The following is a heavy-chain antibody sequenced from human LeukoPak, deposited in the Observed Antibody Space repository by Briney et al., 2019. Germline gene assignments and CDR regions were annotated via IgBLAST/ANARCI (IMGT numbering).Heavy chain of an antibody. D-gene: IGHD3-22*01. J-gene: IGHJ4*02. CDR2: INHSGST. CDR3: ARRVSPTYYYDSSGYYRYYFDY. CDR1: GGSFSDYY. Sequence: PSETLSLTCAVYGGSFSDYYWSWIRQPPGKGLEWIGEINHSGSTNYNPSLKSRVTISVDTSKNQFSLKLSSVTAADTAVYYCARRVSPTYYYDSSGYYRYYFDYWGQGTLVTVSS. V-gene: IGHV4-34*01.